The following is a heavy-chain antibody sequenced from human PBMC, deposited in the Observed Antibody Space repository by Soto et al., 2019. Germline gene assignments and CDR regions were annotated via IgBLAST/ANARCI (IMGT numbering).Heavy chain of an antibody. D-gene: IGHD4-17*01. V-gene: IGHV3-30*03. CDR2: ISYDGTDE. CDR1: GFSFSSYG. CDR3: AGARMTTGPLYYYGMDV. Sequence: GGSLRLSCAASGFSFSSYGMHWVRQAPGKGLEWVAMISYDGTDEYYADSVKGRFTISRDNSKNAVYLQMNSLRAEDTAVYYCAGARMTTGPLYYYGMDVWGQGTKVTVSS. J-gene: IGHJ6*02.